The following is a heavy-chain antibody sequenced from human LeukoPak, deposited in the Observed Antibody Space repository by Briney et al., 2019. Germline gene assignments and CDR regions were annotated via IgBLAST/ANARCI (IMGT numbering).Heavy chain of an antibody. CDR1: GFTFSSYG. CDR2: IWYDGSNK. J-gene: IGHJ6*03. Sequence: GGSLRLSCAASGFTFSSYGMHWVRQAPGKGLEWVAVIWYDGSNKYYADSVKGRFTISRDNSKNTLYLQMNSLRAEDTAVYYCARDDGTQGIYYYYMDVWGKGTTVTVSS. D-gene: IGHD1-1*01. CDR3: ARDDGTQGIYYYYMDV. V-gene: IGHV3-33*08.